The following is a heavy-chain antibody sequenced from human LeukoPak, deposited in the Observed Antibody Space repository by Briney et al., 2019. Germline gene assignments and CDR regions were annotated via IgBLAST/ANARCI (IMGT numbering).Heavy chain of an antibody. CDR1: GYTFTHYY. V-gene: IGHV1-2*02. CDR2: INPKSGGT. J-gene: IGHJ5*02. CDR3: ARGASGVYTVTTSWFDP. Sequence: SSVNVSCKASGYTFTHYYMHRLRQAPGQGLEGMGWINPKSGGTNYAQKFHGRVTMTSDTSITTAYMELSRLRSNDTAVYYCARGASGVYTVTTSWFDPWGQGTLVTVSS. D-gene: IGHD4-17*01.